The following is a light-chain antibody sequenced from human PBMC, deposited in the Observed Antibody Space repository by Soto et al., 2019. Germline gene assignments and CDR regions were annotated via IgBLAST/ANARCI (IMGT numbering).Light chain of an antibody. CDR1: ALPKQH. CDR3: QSADSSGTYAV. CDR2: KDS. Sequence: SYELTQPPSVSVSPGQTARITCSGDALPKQHAYWYQQKPGQAPVLVIYKDSERPSGIPERFSGSSSGTTVTLTISGVQAEDEADYYCQSADSSGTYAVFGGGTQLIVL. V-gene: IGLV3-25*03. J-gene: IGLJ7*01.